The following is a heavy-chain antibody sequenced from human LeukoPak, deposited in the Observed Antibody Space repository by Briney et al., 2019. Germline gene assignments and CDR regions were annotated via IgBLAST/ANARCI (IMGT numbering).Heavy chain of an antibody. J-gene: IGHJ4*02. Sequence: GGSLRLSCAASGFTFSSYGMHWVRQAPGKGLEWVAFIRYDGSNKYYADSVKGRFTISRDNSKNTLYLQMNSLRAEDTAVYYCAKDHPTYYDSSGYYYPGSYRGQGTLVTVSS. CDR3: AKDHPTYYDSSGYYYPGSY. CDR2: IRYDGSNK. CDR1: GFTFSSYG. V-gene: IGHV3-30*02. D-gene: IGHD3-22*01.